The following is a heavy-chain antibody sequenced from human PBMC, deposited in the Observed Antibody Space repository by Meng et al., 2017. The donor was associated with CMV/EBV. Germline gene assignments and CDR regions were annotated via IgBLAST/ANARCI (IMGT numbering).Heavy chain of an antibody. D-gene: IGHD2-2*01. CDR2: ISGSGGST. V-gene: IGHV3-23*01. J-gene: IGHJ3*02. CDR1: GFTFSSYA. CDR3: AKDLVPAAIGDAFDI. Sequence: GESLKISCAASGFTFSSYAMSWVRQAPGKGLEWVSAISGSGGSTYYADSVKGRFTISRDNSKNMLYLQMNSLRAEDTAVYYCAKDLVPAAIGDAFDIWGQGTMVTVSS.